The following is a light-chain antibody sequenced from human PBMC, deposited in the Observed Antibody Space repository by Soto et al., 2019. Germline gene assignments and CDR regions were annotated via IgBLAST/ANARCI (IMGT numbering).Light chain of an antibody. Sequence: KVITQSPATLSVSPGERASLSCRASQSVSTNLALYQQKPGQAPRLLIYGASTRATGIPARFSGNGSGTEFTLTISSLQSEDFALFYCQHYNDWPFTFGPGTKVDI. CDR1: QSVSTN. V-gene: IGKV3-15*01. J-gene: IGKJ3*01. CDR3: QHYNDWPFT. CDR2: GAS.